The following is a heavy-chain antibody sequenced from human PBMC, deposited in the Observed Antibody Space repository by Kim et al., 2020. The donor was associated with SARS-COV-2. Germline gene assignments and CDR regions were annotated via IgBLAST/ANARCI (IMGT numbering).Heavy chain of an antibody. CDR3: ARDDVRYFDWSWFDP. CDR2: INAGNGNT. J-gene: IGHJ5*02. D-gene: IGHD3-9*01. CDR1: GYTFTSYA. Sequence: ASVKVSCKASGYTFTSYAMHWVRQAPGQRLEWMGWINAGNGNTKYSQKFQGRVTITRDTSASTAYMELSSLRSEDTAVYYCARDDVRYFDWSWFDPWGQGTLVTVSS. V-gene: IGHV1-3*01.